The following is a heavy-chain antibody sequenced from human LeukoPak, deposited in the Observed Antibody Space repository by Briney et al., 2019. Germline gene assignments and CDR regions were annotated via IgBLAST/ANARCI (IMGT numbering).Heavy chain of an antibody. Sequence: SVKVSCKASGYTFTSYGISWVRQAPGQGLEWMGGFIPMVATANYAQKFQGRVTITTDESTDTAYMELRSLRSEDTAVYYCARGGDGFWLSNHYYYMDVWGKGTTVTVSS. D-gene: IGHD3-9*01. V-gene: IGHV1-69*05. CDR1: GYTFTSYG. CDR2: FIPMVATA. J-gene: IGHJ6*03. CDR3: ARGGDGFWLSNHYYYMDV.